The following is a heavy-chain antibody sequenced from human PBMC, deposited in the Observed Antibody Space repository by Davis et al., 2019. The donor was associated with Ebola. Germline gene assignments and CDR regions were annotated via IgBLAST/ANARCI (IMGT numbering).Heavy chain of an antibody. CDR2: IYYSGST. D-gene: IGHD2-2*03. J-gene: IGHJ2*01. CDR1: GGSISSYY. CDR3: ARGWMLRYFDL. Sequence: PSETLSLTCTVSGGSISSYYWSWIRQPPGKGLEWIGYIYYSGSTNYNPSLKSRVTISVDTSKNQFSLKLSSVTAADTAVYYCARGWMLRYFDLWGRGTLVTVSS. V-gene: IGHV4-59*12.